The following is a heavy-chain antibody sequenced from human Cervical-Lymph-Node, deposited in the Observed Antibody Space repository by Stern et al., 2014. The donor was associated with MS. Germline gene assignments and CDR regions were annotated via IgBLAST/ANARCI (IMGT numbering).Heavy chain of an antibody. J-gene: IGHJ6*02. V-gene: IGHV1-69*01. CDR2: IIPVFGTP. CDR3: ARGASSAAWYKHAVDF. Sequence: VQLVESGAEVPKPGSSVKVSCKASGDTSNTDAIHWVRQAPGQGLEWMGGIIPVFGTPVYAQRFKGRVPIAADESTATDYMELSSLRSDDTAVYYCARGASSAAWYKHAVDFWGQGTTVTVSS. D-gene: IGHD1-14*01. CDR1: GDTSNTDA.